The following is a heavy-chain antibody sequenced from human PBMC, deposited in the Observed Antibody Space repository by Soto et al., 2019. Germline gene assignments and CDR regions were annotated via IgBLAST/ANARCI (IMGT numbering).Heavy chain of an antibody. CDR2: ISGSGGST. V-gene: IGHV3-23*01. CDR1: VFTFSSYA. CDR3: ATGRRDTPN. D-gene: IGHD2-15*01. Sequence: GALRLSCAASVFTFSSYAMSWVRQAPGKGLEWVSAISGSGGSTYYADSVKGRFTISRDNSKNTLYLQMNSLRAEDTAVYYCATGRRDTPNWGQGTMVTVSS. J-gene: IGHJ3*01.